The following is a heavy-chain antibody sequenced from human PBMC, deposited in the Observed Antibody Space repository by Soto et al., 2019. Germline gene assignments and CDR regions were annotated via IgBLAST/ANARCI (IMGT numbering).Heavy chain of an antibody. V-gene: IGHV4-39*01. Sequence: SETLSLTCTVSGGAIRNSIYYWGWIRQPPGKGLEWIGTIYYDGSVAYSPSLKSRVTLSVDTSRNHFSVKINSVTAADTAVYFCARHRIAVAGPLDYWGQGTLVTGS. J-gene: IGHJ4*02. CDR2: IYYDGSV. D-gene: IGHD6-19*01. CDR3: ARHRIAVAGPLDY. CDR1: GGAIRNSIYY.